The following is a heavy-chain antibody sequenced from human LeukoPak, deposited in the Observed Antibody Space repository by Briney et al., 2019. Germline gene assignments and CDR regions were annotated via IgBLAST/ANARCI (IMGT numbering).Heavy chain of an antibody. J-gene: IGHJ4*02. CDR2: IWYDGSNK. CDR3: ARDLGVAALDN. Sequence: GGSLRLSCAASGFTFSSYGMHWVRQAPGKGLEWVAVIWYDGSNKYYADSVKGRFTISRDNSKNTLYLQMNSLRAEDTAVYYCARDLGVAALDNWGQGTLVTVSS. D-gene: IGHD6-19*01. CDR1: GFTFSSYG. V-gene: IGHV3-33*08.